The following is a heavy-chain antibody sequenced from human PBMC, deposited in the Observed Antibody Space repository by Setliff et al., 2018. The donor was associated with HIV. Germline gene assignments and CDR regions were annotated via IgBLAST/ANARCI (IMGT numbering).Heavy chain of an antibody. V-gene: IGHV4-59*08. CDR3: ARLCIAAAGTRSIPWYFDL. J-gene: IGHJ2*01. CDR2: ISYTGST. D-gene: IGHD6-13*01. CDR1: GASISGYY. Sequence: SETLSLTCNVSGASISGYYWSWIRQPPGKGLELIGYISYTGSTNYNPSLKSRVTISVDRSKNQFSLKLSSVTAADTAVYYCARLCIAAAGTRSIPWYFDLWGRGTRVTVSS.